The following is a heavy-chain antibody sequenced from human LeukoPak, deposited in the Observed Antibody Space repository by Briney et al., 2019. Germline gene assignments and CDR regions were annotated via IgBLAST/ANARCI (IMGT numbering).Heavy chain of an antibody. J-gene: IGHJ4*02. V-gene: IGHV3-23*01. CDR1: GFTFSGYS. Sequence: GGSLRLSCAASGFTFSGYSMSWVRQAPGKGLEWVSAISGSGGTTAYADSVKGRFTISRDNSKNTLYLQMNSLRAEDTAVYYCARAPPCSGGSCYSGYFDCWGQGTLVTVSS. CDR2: ISGSGGTT. D-gene: IGHD2-15*01. CDR3: ARAPPCSGGSCYSGYFDC.